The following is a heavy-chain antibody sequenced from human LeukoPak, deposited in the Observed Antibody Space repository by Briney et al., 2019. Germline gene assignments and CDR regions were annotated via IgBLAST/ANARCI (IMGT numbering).Heavy chain of an antibody. CDR2: ISWNSGSI. V-gene: IGHV3-9*01. D-gene: IGHD3-3*01. CDR1: GFTFDDYA. J-gene: IGHJ4*02. CDR3: ARGAIYDFWSGYYTYDY. Sequence: GRSLRLSCAASGFTFDDYAMHWVRQAPGKGLEWVSGISWNSGSIGYADSVKGRFTISRDNAKNSLYLQMNSLRAEDTALYYCARGAIYDFWSGYYTYDYWGQGTLVTVSS.